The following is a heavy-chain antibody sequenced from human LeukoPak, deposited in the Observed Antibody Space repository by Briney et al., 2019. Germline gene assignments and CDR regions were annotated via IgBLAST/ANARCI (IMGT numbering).Heavy chain of an antibody. D-gene: IGHD1-26*01. Sequence: GASVKVSCKASGYTFTSYDINWVRQATGQGLEWMGWMNPNSGNTGYAQKFQGRVTMTRNTSISTAYMELSSLRSDDTAVYYCARDLRIVGATYDPWGQGTLVTVSS. CDR1: GYTFTSYD. CDR2: MNPNSGNT. J-gene: IGHJ5*02. CDR3: ARDLRIVGATYDP. V-gene: IGHV1-8*01.